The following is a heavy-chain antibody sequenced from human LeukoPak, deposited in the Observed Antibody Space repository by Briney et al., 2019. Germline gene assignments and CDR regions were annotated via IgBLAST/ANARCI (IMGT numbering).Heavy chain of an antibody. J-gene: IGHJ4*02. CDR2: IYYSGNT. CDR1: GGSISSYY. V-gene: IGHV4-59*01. Sequence: KPSETLSLTCTVSGGSISSYYWSWIRQPPGKGLEWIGYIYYSGNTNYNPSLKSRVTISVDTSKNQFSLKLSSVTAADTAVYYCARSTVVTPPDYWGQGTLVTVSS. D-gene: IGHD4-23*01. CDR3: ARSTVVTPPDY.